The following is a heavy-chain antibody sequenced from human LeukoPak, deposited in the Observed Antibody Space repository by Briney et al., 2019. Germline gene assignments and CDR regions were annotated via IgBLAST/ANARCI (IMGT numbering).Heavy chain of an antibody. J-gene: IGHJ5*02. CDR1: GFTFSSYW. D-gene: IGHD3-10*01. CDR2: INSDGSST. V-gene: IGHV3-74*01. Sequence: PGGSLRLSCAASGFTFSSYWMHWVRQAPGKGLVWVSRINSDGSSTSYADSVKGRFTISRDNAKNSLYLQMNSLRAEDTAVYYCARSARYYYGSGSYYRGPSNWFDPWGQGTLVTVSS. CDR3: ARSARYYYGSGSYYRGPSNWFDP.